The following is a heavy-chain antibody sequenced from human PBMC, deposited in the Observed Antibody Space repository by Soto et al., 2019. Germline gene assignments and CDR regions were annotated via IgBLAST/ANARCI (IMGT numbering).Heavy chain of an antibody. CDR1: GFTFSNAW. V-gene: IGHV3-15*07. CDR3: TTDATIFGVVRVLG. J-gene: IGHJ4*02. CDR2: IKSKTDGGTT. Sequence: GGSLRLSCAASGFTFSNAWMNWVRQAPGKGLEWVGRIKSKTDGGTTDYAAPVKGRFTISRDDSKNTLYLQMNSLKTEDTAVYYCTTDATIFGVVRVLGWGQGTLVTVSS. D-gene: IGHD3-3*01.